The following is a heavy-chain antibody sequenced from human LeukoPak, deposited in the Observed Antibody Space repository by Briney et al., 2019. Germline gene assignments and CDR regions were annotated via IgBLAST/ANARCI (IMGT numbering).Heavy chain of an antibody. V-gene: IGHV3-48*04. CDR2: ISSSSRTI. J-gene: IGHJ4*02. D-gene: IGHD6-19*01. Sequence: GGSLRLSCAASGFTFSIYSINWVRQAPGKGLEWLSYISSSSRTISYADSLKGRFTVSRDNAKNSVDLQMDSLRAEDTAAYYCARVGTSGWTSDYWGQGTPVTVSS. CDR3: ARVGTSGWTSDY. CDR1: GFTFSIYS.